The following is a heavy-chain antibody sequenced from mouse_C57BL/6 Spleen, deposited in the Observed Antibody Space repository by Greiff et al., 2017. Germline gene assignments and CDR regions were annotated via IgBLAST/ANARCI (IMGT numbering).Heavy chain of an antibody. CDR1: GYTFTSYW. Sequence: QVQLKQPGAELVMPGASVKLSCKASGYTFTSYWMHWVKQRPGQGLEWIGEIDPSDSYTNYNQKFKGKSTLTVDKSSSTAYMQLSSLTTEDSAVYYCARDGSSYGYFDVWGTGTTVTVSS. J-gene: IGHJ1*03. V-gene: IGHV1-69*01. CDR3: ARDGSSYGYFDV. D-gene: IGHD1-1*01. CDR2: IDPSDSYT.